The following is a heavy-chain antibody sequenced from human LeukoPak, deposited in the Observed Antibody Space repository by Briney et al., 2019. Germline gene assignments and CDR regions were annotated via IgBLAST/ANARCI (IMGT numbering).Heavy chain of an antibody. D-gene: IGHD3-9*01. Sequence: GGSLRLSCAASGFTFNTFNMNWVRQAPGKGLEWVSSITRGGDYIYYADSVKGRFTTSRDNAKNSLSLQLNSLRVEDAAVYYCARGHYDVLAASYKWTPDYWGQGTLVTVSS. CDR3: ARGHYDVLAASYKWTPDY. CDR1: GFTFNTFN. V-gene: IGHV3-21*01. J-gene: IGHJ4*02. CDR2: ITRGGDYI.